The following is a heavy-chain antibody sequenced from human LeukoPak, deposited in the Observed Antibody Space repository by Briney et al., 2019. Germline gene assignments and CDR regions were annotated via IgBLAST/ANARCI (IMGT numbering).Heavy chain of an antibody. CDR3: ASFTNPTVAGNRAPPRFDY. CDR1: GFTFTNNP. CDR2: ISNVGTNK. J-gene: IGHJ4*02. D-gene: IGHD6-19*01. Sequence: GGSLILSCAASGFTFTNNPMHWVRQAPGRGPEWVAVISNVGTNKYYADSVKGRFIISRDNSKNTLHLQMNSLRAEDTAVHYCASFTNPTVAGNRAPPRFDYWGQGTLVTVSS. V-gene: IGHV3-30*04.